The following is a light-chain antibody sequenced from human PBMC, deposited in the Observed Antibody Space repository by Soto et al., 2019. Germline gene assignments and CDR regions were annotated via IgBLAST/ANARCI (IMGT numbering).Light chain of an antibody. V-gene: IGKV1-5*01. J-gene: IGKJ1*01. CDR1: QSISSW. Sequence: DIQMTQSPSTLSASVGDRVTITCRASQSISSWLAWYQQKPGKAPKLLIYDASSLESGVPSRFSGSGSGTEFTLTSRSPQPDDFATYYCQQYNSYSFGQGTKVDIK. CDR3: QQYNSYS. CDR2: DAS.